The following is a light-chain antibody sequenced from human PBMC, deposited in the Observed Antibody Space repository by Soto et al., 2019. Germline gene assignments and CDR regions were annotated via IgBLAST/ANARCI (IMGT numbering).Light chain of an antibody. CDR1: QSISSW. CDR3: KQYKSYCPYT. CDR2: KAS. J-gene: IGKJ2*01. Sequence: DIQMTQSPSTLSASVGDRVTITCRASQSISSWLAWYQQKPGKAPKLLIYKASSLESGVPSRFSGSGSGTECTLTISSLQPDDFATYYCKQYKSYCPYTFGQGTKLEIK. V-gene: IGKV1-5*03.